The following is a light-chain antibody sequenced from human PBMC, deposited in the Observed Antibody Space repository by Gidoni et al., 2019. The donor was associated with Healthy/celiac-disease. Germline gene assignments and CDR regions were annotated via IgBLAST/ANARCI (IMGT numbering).Light chain of an antibody. J-gene: IGLJ2*01. CDR2: QDS. Sequence: SYELTQPPSVSVSPGQTASITCSGDKLGDKYAFWYQQKPGQSPVLVIYQDSKRPSGIPERFSASNSGNTATLTISGTQAMDEADYYCQAWDSTTVVFGGGTKLTVL. CDR3: QAWDSTTVV. V-gene: IGLV3-1*01. CDR1: KLGDKY.